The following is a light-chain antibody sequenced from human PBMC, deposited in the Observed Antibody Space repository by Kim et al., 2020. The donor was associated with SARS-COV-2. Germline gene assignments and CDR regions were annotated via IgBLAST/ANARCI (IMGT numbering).Light chain of an antibody. CDR1: SSDVGGSNY. CDR3: SSYTSSITWV. V-gene: IGLV2-14*04. Sequence: GQSITISCTGTSSDVGGSNYVSWYQQHPGTAPKLMIYDVTKRPSGVSNRFSGSKSGNTASLTISGLQAEDEADYYCSSYTSSITWVFGGGTQLTVL. CDR2: DVT. J-gene: IGLJ3*02.